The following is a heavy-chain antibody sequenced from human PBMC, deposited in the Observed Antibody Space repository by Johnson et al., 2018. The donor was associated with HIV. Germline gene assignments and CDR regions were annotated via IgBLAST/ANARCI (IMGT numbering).Heavy chain of an antibody. D-gene: IGHD3-3*01. V-gene: IGHV3-23*04. CDR3: ARDAGVDDAFDI. J-gene: IGHJ3*02. CDR1: GFTFSSYA. CDR2: ITNSGAST. Sequence: EVQLVESGGGLVQPGGSLRLSCAASGFTFSSYAMNWVRQAPGKRLEWVSGITNSGASTYYSDSVKGRFTISRDNSKNTLYLQMNSLRAEDTAVYYCARDAGVDDAFDIWGQGTMVTVSS.